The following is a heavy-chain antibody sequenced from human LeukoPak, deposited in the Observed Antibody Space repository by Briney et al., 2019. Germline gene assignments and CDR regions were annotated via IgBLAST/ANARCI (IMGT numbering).Heavy chain of an antibody. Sequence: LETLALTLTVSGASISSSYWSWVPQPPGKGPEWSGYNSNIGTTTYNPSLRSRVIISLDTSMNQFSLKLSSVTAADTAVYYCASGRWLHPQYFDYWGQGTLVTVSS. CDR3: ASGRWLHPQYFDY. CDR1: GASISSSY. V-gene: IGHV4-59*08. D-gene: IGHD5-24*01. J-gene: IGHJ4*02. CDR2: NSNIGTT.